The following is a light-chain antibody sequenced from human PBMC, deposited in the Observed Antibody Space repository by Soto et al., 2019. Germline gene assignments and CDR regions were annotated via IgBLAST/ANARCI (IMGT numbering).Light chain of an antibody. J-gene: IGLJ3*02. V-gene: IGLV1-47*02. Sequence: QSVLTQPPSASGTPWQRVTMSCSGSGSNIGPNYVYWFQQFPGTAPKLLIYNNDQRPSGVPDRFSGSKSGTSASLDISGLRSEDEADYYCAAWDDSLSGRVFGGGTQLTVL. CDR3: AAWDDSLSGRV. CDR2: NND. CDR1: GSNIGPNY.